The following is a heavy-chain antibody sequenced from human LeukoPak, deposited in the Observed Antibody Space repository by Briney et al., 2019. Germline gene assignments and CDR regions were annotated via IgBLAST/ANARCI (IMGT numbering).Heavy chain of an antibody. CDR3: ARLPIYSYGFDY. D-gene: IGHD5-18*01. V-gene: IGHV1-69*05. J-gene: IGHJ4*02. CDR2: IIPIFGTA. CDR1: GGTFSSYA. Sequence: SVKVSCKASGGTFSSYAISWVRQAPGQGLEWMGRIIPIFGTANYAQKFQGRVTITTAESTSTAYMELSSLRSEDTAVYYCARLPIYSYGFDYWGQGTLVTASS.